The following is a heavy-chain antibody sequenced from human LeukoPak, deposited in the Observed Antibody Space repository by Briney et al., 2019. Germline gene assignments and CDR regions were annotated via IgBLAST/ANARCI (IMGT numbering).Heavy chain of an antibody. D-gene: IGHD3-16*01. V-gene: IGHV1-2*02. CDR1: GYTFTGYY. J-gene: IGHJ4*02. Sequence: ASVKVSCKASGYTFTGYYMHWVRQAPGQGLEWMGWINPNSGGTNYAQKFQGRVTVTRDTSISTAYMELSRLRSDDTAVYYCATQRGSYLWGTDFDYWGQGTLVTVSS. CDR3: ATQRGSYLWGTDFDY. CDR2: INPNSGGT.